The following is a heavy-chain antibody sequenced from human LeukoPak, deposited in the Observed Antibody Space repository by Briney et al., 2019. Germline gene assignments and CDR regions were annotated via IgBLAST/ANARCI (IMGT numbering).Heavy chain of an antibody. CDR3: ARDPGYSSSWDDLDY. CDR1: GGTFSSYA. D-gene: IGHD6-13*01. J-gene: IGHJ4*02. Sequence: SVKVSCKASGGTFSSYAISWVRQAPGQGLEWMGGIIPIFGTANYAQKFQGRVTITADESTSTAYMELSSLRSEDTAVYYCARDPGYSSSWDDLDYWGQGTLVTVSS. CDR2: IIPIFGTA. V-gene: IGHV1-69*13.